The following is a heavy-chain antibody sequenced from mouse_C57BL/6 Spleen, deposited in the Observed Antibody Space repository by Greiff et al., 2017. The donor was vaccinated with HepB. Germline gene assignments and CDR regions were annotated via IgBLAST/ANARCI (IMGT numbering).Heavy chain of an antibody. CDR3: AREGTTVVARWYFDV. CDR2: INYDGSST. Sequence: EVKLVESEGGLVQPGSSMKLSCTASGFTFSDYYMAWVRQVPEKGLEWVANINYDGSSTYYLDSLKSRFIISRDNAKNILYLQMSSLKSEDTATYYCAREGTTVVARWYFDVWGTGTTVTVSS. J-gene: IGHJ1*03. CDR1: GFTFSDYY. V-gene: IGHV5-16*01. D-gene: IGHD1-1*01.